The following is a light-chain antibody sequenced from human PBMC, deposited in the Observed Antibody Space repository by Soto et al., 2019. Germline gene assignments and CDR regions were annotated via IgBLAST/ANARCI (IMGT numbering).Light chain of an antibody. Sequence: IPLTQSPSSLSASVGHSVTITCRASQGVSCYLSWYQQKPGRAPILLISAASTLHSGVPARFSGSGSGTDFTLSITSLQPEDFATYYCQQLKTYPITFGGGTKVEIK. J-gene: IGKJ4*01. CDR3: QQLKTYPIT. CDR2: AAS. CDR1: QGVSCY. V-gene: IGKV1-9*01.